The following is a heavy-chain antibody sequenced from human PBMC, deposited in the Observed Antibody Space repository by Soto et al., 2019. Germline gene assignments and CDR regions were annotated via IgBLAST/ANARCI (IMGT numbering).Heavy chain of an antibody. V-gene: IGHV1-69*01. Sequence: QVQLVQSGAEVKKPGSSVKVSCKASGGTFSSYAISWVRQAPGQGLEWMGGIIPIFGTANYAQKFQGRVTITADESTSTAYMELSSLRSEDTAVYYCAARSIVVVPAADDSYYYYGMDVWGQGTTVTVSS. CDR1: GGTFSSYA. CDR3: AARSIVVVPAADDSYYYYGMDV. CDR2: IIPIFGTA. D-gene: IGHD2-2*01. J-gene: IGHJ6*02.